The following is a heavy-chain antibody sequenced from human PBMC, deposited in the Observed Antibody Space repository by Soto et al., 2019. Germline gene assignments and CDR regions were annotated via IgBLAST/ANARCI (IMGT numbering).Heavy chain of an antibody. J-gene: IGHJ4*02. CDR1: GDTFNFYS. V-gene: IGHV1-69*02. D-gene: IGHD3-10*01. CDR3: ASNYGSGYRAFDS. Sequence: QVQLVQSGAEVKSAGSSVKVSCKASGDTFNFYSINWVRQAPGLGLEWLGRVKPILSMSNYAQRFECRVTMTADKSTCTAYIELRCLRYEDTTIYYCASNYGSGYRAFDSWGQGALVTVSS. CDR2: VKPILSMS.